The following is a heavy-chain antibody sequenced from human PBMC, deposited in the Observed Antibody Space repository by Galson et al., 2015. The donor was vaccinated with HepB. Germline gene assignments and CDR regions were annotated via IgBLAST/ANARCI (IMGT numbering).Heavy chain of an antibody. V-gene: IGHV3-33*01. D-gene: IGHD4-17*01. CDR2: IWSNGDNK. Sequence: SLRLSCAASGFTFSSYGMHWVRQAPGKGLEWMAVIWSNGDNKYYADSVKGRITISRDNSKNTLFLQMNSLRAEDTAVYYCARERGPYGDFDSWGPGTLVTVS. J-gene: IGHJ4*02. CDR3: ARERGPYGDFDS. CDR1: GFTFSSYG.